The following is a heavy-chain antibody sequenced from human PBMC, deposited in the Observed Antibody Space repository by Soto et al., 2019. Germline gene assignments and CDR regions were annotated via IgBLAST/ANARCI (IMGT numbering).Heavy chain of an antibody. Sequence: GASVKVSCKSSGGTFSSYAIIWVRQAPGQGLEWMGGIIPIFGTANYAQKFQGRVTITADESTSTAYMELSSLRSEDTAVYYCARVVTMIAQGWFDPWGQGTLVTVSS. V-gene: IGHV1-69*01. CDR1: GGTFSSYA. J-gene: IGHJ5*02. CDR3: ARVVTMIAQGWFDP. CDR2: IIPIFGTA. D-gene: IGHD3-22*01.